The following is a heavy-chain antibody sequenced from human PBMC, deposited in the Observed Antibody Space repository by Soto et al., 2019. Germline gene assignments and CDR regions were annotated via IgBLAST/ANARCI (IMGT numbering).Heavy chain of an antibody. Sequence: ASVKVSCKASGYTFTGYYMHWVRQAPGQGLEWMGWISAYNGNTNYAQKLQGRVTMTTDTSTSTAYMELRSLRSDDTAVYYCARDTVAGQPGWFDPWGQGTLVTVSS. J-gene: IGHJ5*02. CDR2: ISAYNGNT. V-gene: IGHV1-18*04. D-gene: IGHD6-19*01. CDR1: GYTFTGYY. CDR3: ARDTVAGQPGWFDP.